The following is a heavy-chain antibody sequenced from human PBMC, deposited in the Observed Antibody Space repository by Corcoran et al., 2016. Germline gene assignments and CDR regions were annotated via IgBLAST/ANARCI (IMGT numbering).Heavy chain of an antibody. Sequence: QVQLVQSGAEVKKPGASVKVSCKASGYTFTGYYMHWVRQAPGQGLEWMGWLNPNSGGTKYAQKFRGRVTMTRDTSISTAYMEVSRLRSDDTAVYYWARGRVAYDCVWGSYRPSYGMDVWGQGTTVTVSS. CDR1: GYTFTGYY. CDR2: LNPNSGGT. V-gene: IGHV1-2*02. J-gene: IGHJ6*02. CDR3: ARGRVAYDCVWGSYRPSYGMDV. D-gene: IGHD3-16*02.